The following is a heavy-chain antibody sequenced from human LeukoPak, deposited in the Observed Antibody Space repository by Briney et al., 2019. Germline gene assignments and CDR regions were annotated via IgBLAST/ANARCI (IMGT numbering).Heavy chain of an antibody. Sequence: PSETLSLTCTVSAGSISGYYWSWIRQPPGKGLEWIGYIFYNGNTNYNPSLKSRVIISLDTSKNQFSLKLSSVTAADTAVYYCARERDSSAYFDYWGQGTLVTVSS. CDR2: IFYNGNT. CDR1: AGSISGYY. D-gene: IGHD3-22*01. J-gene: IGHJ4*02. CDR3: ARERDSSAYFDY. V-gene: IGHV4-59*12.